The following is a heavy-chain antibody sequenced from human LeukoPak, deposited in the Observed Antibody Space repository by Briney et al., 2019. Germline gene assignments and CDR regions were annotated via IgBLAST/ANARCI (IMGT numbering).Heavy chain of an antibody. V-gene: IGHV5-51*01. Sequence: GESLKISCKVSGYSFTNYWIGWVRQMPGKDLEWMGIIYPGDSDTRYSPSFQGQVTISADKSINTAYLRWSSLKASDTAMYCCARHSVMILNSHYFDYWGQGTQVTVSP. J-gene: IGHJ4*02. D-gene: IGHD3-9*01. CDR2: IYPGDSDT. CDR1: GYSFTNYW. CDR3: ARHSVMILNSHYFDY.